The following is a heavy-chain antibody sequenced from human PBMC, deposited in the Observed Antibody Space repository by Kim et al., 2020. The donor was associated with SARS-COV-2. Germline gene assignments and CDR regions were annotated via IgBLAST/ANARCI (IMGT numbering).Heavy chain of an antibody. CDR1: GFTFGDYA. J-gene: IGHJ6*02. Sequence: SLRLSCTASGFTFGDYAMSWVRQAPGKGLEWVGFIRSKAYGGTTEYAASVKGRFTISRDDSKSIAYLQMNSLKTEDTAVYYCTRDLRRRIQLWSEKYYYYYYGMDVWGQGTTVTVSS. D-gene: IGHD5-18*01. V-gene: IGHV3-49*04. CDR2: IRSKAYGGTT. CDR3: TRDLRRRIQLWSEKYYYYYYGMDV.